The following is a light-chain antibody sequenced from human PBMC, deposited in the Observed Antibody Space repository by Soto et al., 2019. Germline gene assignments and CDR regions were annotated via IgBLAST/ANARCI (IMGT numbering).Light chain of an antibody. CDR3: AAWDDSLNGQGV. Sequence: QSVLTQPPSVSGTPGQRVTISCSGSSSNIGSNTVSWYQQLPGTAPKLLIYTNNQRPSGVPDRFSGSKSGTSASLAISGLQSEDEADYYCAAWDDSLNGQGVFGGGTQLTVL. J-gene: IGLJ3*02. V-gene: IGLV1-44*01. CDR1: SSNIGSNT. CDR2: TNN.